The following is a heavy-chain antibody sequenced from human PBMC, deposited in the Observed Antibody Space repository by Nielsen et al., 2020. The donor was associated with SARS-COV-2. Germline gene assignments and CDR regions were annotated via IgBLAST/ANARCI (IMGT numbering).Heavy chain of an antibody. CDR1: GFTFSSLW. CDR3: ARDWSRAFDV. CDR2: IKPDGSEK. J-gene: IGHJ3*01. Sequence: GESLKISCAASGFTFSSLWMSWVRQVPGKGLEWVTDIKPDGSEKFYVDFVKGRFTISRDNAKNSMSLQMNSLRVEDTAVYYCARDWSRAFDVWGQGTMVTVSS. V-gene: IGHV3-7*01.